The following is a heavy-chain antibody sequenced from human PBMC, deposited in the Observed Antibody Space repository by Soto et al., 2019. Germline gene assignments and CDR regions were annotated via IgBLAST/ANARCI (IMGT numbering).Heavy chain of an antibody. V-gene: IGHV4-39*01. J-gene: IGHJ3*02. CDR1: GGSISSSSYY. D-gene: IGHD5-12*01. CDR2: IYYSGST. CDR3: ARHGSPVGGYNGYDTYPDAFDI. Sequence: SETLSLTCTVSGGSISSSSYYWGWIRQPPGKGLEWIGSIYYSGSTYYNPSLKSRVTTSVDTSKNQFSLKLSSVTAADTAVYYCARHGSPVGGYNGYDTYPDAFDIWSQGTMVTVSS.